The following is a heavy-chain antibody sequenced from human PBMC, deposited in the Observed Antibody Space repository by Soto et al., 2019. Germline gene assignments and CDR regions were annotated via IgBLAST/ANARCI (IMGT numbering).Heavy chain of an antibody. D-gene: IGHD3-22*01. J-gene: IGHJ4*02. CDR3: ARDGTLYDSSAYYYLY. CDR2: INPSRGLT. V-gene: IGHV1-46*02. Sequence: ASVKVSCKASGYMFDNYYIHWVRHTPGQGLQWIGVINPSRGLTTYAQKFQGRVSMTRDTSTTTVFMELSSLTSEDTAMYYCARDGTLYDSSAYYYLYWGQGTLVTVSS. CDR1: GYMFDNYY.